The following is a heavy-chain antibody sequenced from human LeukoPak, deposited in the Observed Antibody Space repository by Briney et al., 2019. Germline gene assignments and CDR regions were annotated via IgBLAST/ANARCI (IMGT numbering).Heavy chain of an antibody. CDR2: ITAAGGTT. CDR3: AKDASRRDSSRSLDC. V-gene: IGHV3-23*01. J-gene: IGHJ4*02. CDR1: GFTFSNYA. D-gene: IGHD6-13*01. Sequence: GGSLRLSCAASGFTFSNYAVNWVRQAPGKGLEWVSGITAAGGTTFYADSVRGRFTISSDNSKNTLYLQMNNLRAADTAVYYCAKDASRRDSSRSLDCWGQGTLVTVSS.